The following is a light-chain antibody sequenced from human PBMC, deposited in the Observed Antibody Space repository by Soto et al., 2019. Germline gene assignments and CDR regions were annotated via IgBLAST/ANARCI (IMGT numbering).Light chain of an antibody. Sequence: DIQLTQSPSSLSASVGDSVTFTCRASQDISHFLAWYQQRPGEVPRLLIYGASTLQSGVPSRFSGSGFGTDFTLTITSLQPEDVATYYCQKYNNDSPVTFGPGTQVEIK. CDR1: QDISHF. V-gene: IGKV1-27*01. CDR3: QKYNNDSPVT. CDR2: GAS. J-gene: IGKJ1*01.